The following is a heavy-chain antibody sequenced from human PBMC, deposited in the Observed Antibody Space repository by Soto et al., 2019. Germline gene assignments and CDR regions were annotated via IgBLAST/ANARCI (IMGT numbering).Heavy chain of an antibody. D-gene: IGHD3-3*01. Sequence: PSETLSLTCAVSGGSISSGGYSWSWIRQPPGKGLEWIGYIYHSGSAYYTPSLKSRVTISLDESKNQFSLNMDSVTAADTAIYYCVRSVILSGGSYKGLIRLHYFDTWGPGTLVTVSS. J-gene: IGHJ4*02. CDR3: VRSVILSGGSYKGLIRLHYFDT. V-gene: IGHV4-30-2*01. CDR2: IYHSGSA. CDR1: GGSISSGGYS.